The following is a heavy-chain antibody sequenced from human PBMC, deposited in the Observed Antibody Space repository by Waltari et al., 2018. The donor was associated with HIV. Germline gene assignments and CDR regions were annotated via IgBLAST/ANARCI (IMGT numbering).Heavy chain of an antibody. D-gene: IGHD6-13*01. CDR1: GYTFNDYY. Sequence: VQLVQSGAEVKKPGASLKVSCKASGYTFNDYYIHWVRQAPGQGLEWMGRINPNSGGTKYAEKFQGRVTMTRDTSSSTAYMELSRLRSDDTAVYYCARGASAAPWFDPWGQGTLVTVSP. CDR2: INPNSGGT. J-gene: IGHJ5*02. CDR3: ARGASAAPWFDP. V-gene: IGHV1-2*06.